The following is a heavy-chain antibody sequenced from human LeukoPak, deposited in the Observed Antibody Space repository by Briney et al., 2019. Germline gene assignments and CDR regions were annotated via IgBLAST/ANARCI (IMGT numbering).Heavy chain of an antibody. D-gene: IGHD3-10*01. V-gene: IGHV3-53*04. J-gene: IGHJ4*02. Sequence: GGSLRLSCAASGFTVSSNYMSWVRQAPGKWLEWVSVIYSGGSTYYADSVKGRFTISRHNSKNTLYLQMNSLRAEDTAVYYCASHDYFVSGSYMYWGQGTLVTVSS. CDR1: GFTVSSNY. CDR3: ASHDYFVSGSYMY. CDR2: IYSGGST.